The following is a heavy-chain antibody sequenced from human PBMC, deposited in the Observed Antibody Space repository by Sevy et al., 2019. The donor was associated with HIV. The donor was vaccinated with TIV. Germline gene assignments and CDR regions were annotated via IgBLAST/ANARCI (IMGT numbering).Heavy chain of an antibody. CDR1: GYTFTSYG. Sequence: ASVKVSCKASGYTFTSYGISWVRQAPGQGLEWMGWISAYNGNTNYAQKLQGRVTMTTDTSTSTAYMERRSLRSDDMAVYYCARDRGAITMVRGVIIRPSYFDYWGQGTLVTVSS. J-gene: IGHJ4*02. V-gene: IGHV1-18*03. CDR3: ARDRGAITMVRGVIIRPSYFDY. CDR2: ISAYNGNT. D-gene: IGHD3-10*01.